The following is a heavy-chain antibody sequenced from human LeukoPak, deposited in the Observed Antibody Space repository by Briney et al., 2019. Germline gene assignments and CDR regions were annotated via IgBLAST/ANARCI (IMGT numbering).Heavy chain of an antibody. CDR2: IYDDNT. Sequence: GVSLRLSCAASGFTVSAYAMAWVRQAPGKGLEWVSTIYDDNTYYADSVKGRFAISTDNSKNTLYLQMNSLRVEDTAVYYCAKSYNGYESKPDYWGQGTLVTVSS. D-gene: IGHD5-12*01. J-gene: IGHJ4*02. V-gene: IGHV3-23*01. CDR3: AKSYNGYESKPDY. CDR1: GFTVSAYA.